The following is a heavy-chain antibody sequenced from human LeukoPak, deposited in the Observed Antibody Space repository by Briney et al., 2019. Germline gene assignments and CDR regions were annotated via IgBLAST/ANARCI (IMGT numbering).Heavy chain of an antibody. J-gene: IGHJ1*01. CDR2: TYYRSKWYN. V-gene: IGHV6-1*01. D-gene: IGHD3-22*01. Sequence: SQTLSLTCAISGDSVSSNSAAWNWIRQSPSRGLEWLGRTYYRSKWYNDYAVSVKSRITINPDTSKNQFSLQLNSVTPEDTAVYFCARDDYYDCSGYYGYFQYWGQGTLVTVS. CDR1: GDSVSSNSAA. CDR3: ARDDYYDCSGYYGYFQY.